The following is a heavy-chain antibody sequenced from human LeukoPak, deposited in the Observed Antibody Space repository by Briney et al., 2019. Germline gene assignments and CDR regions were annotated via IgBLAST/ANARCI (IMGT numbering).Heavy chain of an antibody. CDR1: GFTFSSYA. CDR2: ISGSGGST. CDR3: AKGSYCSGGSCYLRYFQH. Sequence: SGGSLRLSCAASGFTFSSYAMSWVRQAPGKGLEWVSAISGSGGSTYCADSVKGRFTISRDNSKNTLYLQMSSLRAEDTAVYYCAKGSYCSGGSCYLRYFQHWGQGTLVTVSS. V-gene: IGHV3-23*01. J-gene: IGHJ1*01. D-gene: IGHD2-15*01.